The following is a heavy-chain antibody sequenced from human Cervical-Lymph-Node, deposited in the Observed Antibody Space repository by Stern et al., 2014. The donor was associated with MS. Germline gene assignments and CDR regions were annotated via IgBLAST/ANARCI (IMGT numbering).Heavy chain of an antibody. Sequence: MQLVESGPGLVKPSGTLSLTCAVSGGSISSSNWWSWVRQSPGKGLEWIGESDHSGSTIYNPSLKSRVTVSVDKSKNRFSLNLRSVPAADTAVYFCARFPASRPHVFDSWGQGTLVTVSS. CDR2: SDHSGST. CDR3: ARFPASRPHVFDS. J-gene: IGHJ4*02. V-gene: IGHV4-4*02. D-gene: IGHD6-13*01. CDR1: GGSISSSNW.